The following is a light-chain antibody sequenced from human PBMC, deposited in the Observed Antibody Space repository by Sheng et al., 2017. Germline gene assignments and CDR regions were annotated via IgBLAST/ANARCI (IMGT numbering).Light chain of an antibody. Sequence: SYVLTQPPSVSMAPRKVGHDYLVGVPILDVKLFTGTSSDQATAPVVVVYADRDPALEGLPERFSGSSSGNTATLTISEGRRPGMEADYYCQVWDSSSDLQIFGGGTRLTVL. CDR1: ILDVKL. V-gene: IGLV3-21*03. J-gene: IGLJ2*01. CDR2: ADR. CDR3: QVWDSSSDLQI.